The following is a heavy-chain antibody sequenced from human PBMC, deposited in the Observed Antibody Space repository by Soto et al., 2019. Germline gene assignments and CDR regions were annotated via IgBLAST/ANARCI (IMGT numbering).Heavy chain of an antibody. Sequence: SETLSLTCAVYGGSFSGYYWSWIRQPPGKGLEWIGEINHSGSTNYNPSLKSRVTISVDTSKNQFSLKLSSVTAADTAVYYCARIRVKGGYYYYGMDVWGQGTTVTVSS. D-gene: IGHD3-10*01. CDR2: INHSGST. CDR3: ARIRVKGGYYYYGMDV. V-gene: IGHV4-34*01. CDR1: GGSFSGYY. J-gene: IGHJ6*02.